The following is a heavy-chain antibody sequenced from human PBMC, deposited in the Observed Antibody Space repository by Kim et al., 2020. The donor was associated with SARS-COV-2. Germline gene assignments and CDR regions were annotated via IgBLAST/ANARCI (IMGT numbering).Heavy chain of an antibody. V-gene: IGHV3-23*01. D-gene: IGHD2-21*02. Sequence: GGSLRLSCAASGFTFSNSAMSWVRQTPGKGLEWVSAIIGSGCGTYYADSVKGRFSISRDNSQNTLYLQMNNLRAEDTAVYYCARDRQVTTVTFYCYFDLWGRGTPVTVSS. J-gene: IGHJ2*01. CDR2: IIGSGCGT. CDR1: GFTFSNSA. CDR3: ARDRQVTTVTFYCYFDL.